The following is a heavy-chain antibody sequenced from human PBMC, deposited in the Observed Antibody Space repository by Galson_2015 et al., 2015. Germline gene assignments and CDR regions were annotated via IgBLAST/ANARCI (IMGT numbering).Heavy chain of an antibody. J-gene: IGHJ2*01. Sequence: SLRLSCAVSGFTISTNAMHWVRQAPGKGLEWVAVMSYDGSQIYYADPVKDRFTISRDNSKSTLYLQMNSLRAEDTAVYYCARDKGKLRYFDLWGRGTLVTVSS. CDR1: GFTISTNA. D-gene: IGHD1-7*01. CDR3: ARDKGKLRYFDL. CDR2: MSYDGSQI. V-gene: IGHV3-30-3*01.